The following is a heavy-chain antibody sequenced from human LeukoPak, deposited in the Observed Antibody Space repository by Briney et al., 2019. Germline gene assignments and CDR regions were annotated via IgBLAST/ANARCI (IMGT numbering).Heavy chain of an antibody. V-gene: IGHV1-24*01. D-gene: IGHD3-22*01. CDR1: GYTLTELS. CDR3: ATVYYYDSSGYYYFDY. J-gene: IGHJ4*02. Sequence: ASVKVSCKVSGYTLTELSMHWVRQAPGKGLEWMGGFDPEDGETIYAQKFQGRVTMIEDTSTDTAYMELSSLRSEDTAVYYCATVYYYDSSGYYYFDYWGQGTLVTVSS. CDR2: FDPEDGET.